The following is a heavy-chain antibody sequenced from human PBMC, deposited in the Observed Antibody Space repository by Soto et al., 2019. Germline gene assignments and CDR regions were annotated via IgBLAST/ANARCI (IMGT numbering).Heavy chain of an antibody. Sequence: AVKVSCKSSGGTFSSYAISWVRQAPGQGLEWMGGIIPIFGTANYAQKFQGRVTITADKSTSTAYMELSGLRSEDTAVYYCARGIVREGSVDYWGQGTLVTVSS. V-gene: IGHV1-69*06. CDR1: GGTFSSYA. J-gene: IGHJ4*02. CDR3: ARGIVREGSVDY. CDR2: IIPIFGTA. D-gene: IGHD1-26*01.